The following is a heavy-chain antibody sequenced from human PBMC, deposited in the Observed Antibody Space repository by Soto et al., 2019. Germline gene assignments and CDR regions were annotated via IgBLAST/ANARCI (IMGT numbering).Heavy chain of an antibody. CDR2: IIPIFGTA. V-gene: IGHV1-69*06. CDR1: GGTFSSYA. J-gene: IGHJ5*02. Sequence: QVQLVQSGAEVKKPGSSVKVSCKASGGTFSSYAISWVRQAPGQGLEWMGGIIPIFGTANYAQKFQVRVTITADKSTSTAYMELSSLRSEDTAVYYCARVYYDFWSGYYTPQNWFDPWGQGTLVTVSS. CDR3: ARVYYDFWSGYYTPQNWFDP. D-gene: IGHD3-3*01.